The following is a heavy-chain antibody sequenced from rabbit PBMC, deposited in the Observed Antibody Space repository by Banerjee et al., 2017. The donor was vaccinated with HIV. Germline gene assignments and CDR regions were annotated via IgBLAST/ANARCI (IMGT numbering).Heavy chain of an antibody. Sequence: QQQLEESGGGLVKPGGTLTLTCKASGFSFSGSYWICWVRQAPGKGLEWIGCIYTGSSGSTYYASWAKGRFTISKTSSTTVTLQMTSLTVADTATYFCAKKAYYSFGIAGRAYAPYFNLWGQGTLVTVS. CDR2: IYTGSSGST. V-gene: IGHV1S45*01. CDR1: GFSFSGSYW. D-gene: IGHD6-1*01. J-gene: IGHJ4*01. CDR3: AKKAYYSFGIAGRAYAPYFNL.